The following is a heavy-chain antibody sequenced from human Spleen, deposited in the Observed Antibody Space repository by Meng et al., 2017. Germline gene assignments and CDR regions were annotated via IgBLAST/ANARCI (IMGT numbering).Heavy chain of an antibody. D-gene: IGHD5-18*01. CDR3: AITLHGPDTAMVDYYYYYYGMDV. CDR1: GGIFSNYV. J-gene: IGHJ6*02. CDR2: INAVFGTT. Sequence: SVKVSCKALGGIFSNYVIGWVRQAPGQGLEWMGGINAVFGTTNYAQKFQGRVTITADKSTSTAYMELSSLRSEDTAVYYCAITLHGPDTAMVDYYYYYYGMDVWGQGTTVTVSS. V-gene: IGHV1-69*06.